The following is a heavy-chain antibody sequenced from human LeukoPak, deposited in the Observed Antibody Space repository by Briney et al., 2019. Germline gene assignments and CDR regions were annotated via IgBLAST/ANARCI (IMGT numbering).Heavy chain of an antibody. J-gene: IGHJ6*03. Sequence: PGGSLSLSCAASGFTFSSYAMHWVRQPPGKGLEWVAVISYDGSNKYYADSVKGRFTISRDNSKNTLYLQMNSLRAEDTAVYYCARAPHYIVATLDYMDVWGKGTTVTVSS. CDR2: ISYDGSNK. CDR3: ARAPHYIVATLDYMDV. D-gene: IGHD5-12*01. V-gene: IGHV3-30*04. CDR1: GFTFSSYA.